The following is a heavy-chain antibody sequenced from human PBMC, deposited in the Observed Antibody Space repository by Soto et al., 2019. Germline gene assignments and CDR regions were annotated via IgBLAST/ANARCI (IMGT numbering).Heavy chain of an antibody. V-gene: IGHV1-69*08. CDR2: IIPILGIA. CDR1: GGTLSSYT. D-gene: IGHD1-1*01. CDR3: ARDSGGMERPPP. Sequence: QVQLVQSGAEVKKPGSSVKVSCKASGGTLSSYTISWVRQAPGQGLEWMGRIIPILGIANYAQKFQGRVTITADKSTSTAYMELSSLRSEDTAVYYCARDSGGMERPPPWGQGTLVIVSS. J-gene: IGHJ5*02.